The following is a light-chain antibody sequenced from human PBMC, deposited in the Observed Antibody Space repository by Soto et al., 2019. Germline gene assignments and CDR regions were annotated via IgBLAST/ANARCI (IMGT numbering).Light chain of an antibody. V-gene: IGLV2-8*01. J-gene: IGLJ1*01. CDR1: ASDIGGYTF. Sequence: QSVLTQPPSASGSPGQSVAISCTGTASDIGGYTFVSWYQQHPGKAPKLLIYDVNKRPSGVPDRFSGSKSGNTASLTVSGLQAEDEADSYCSAHGGTNPYVFGTGTKLTVL. CDR3: SAHGGTNPYV. CDR2: DVN.